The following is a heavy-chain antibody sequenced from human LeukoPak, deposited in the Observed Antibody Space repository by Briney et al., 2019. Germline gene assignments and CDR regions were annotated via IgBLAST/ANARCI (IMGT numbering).Heavy chain of an antibody. D-gene: IGHD4-17*01. CDR2: INPNSGGT. J-gene: IGHJ6*03. Sequence: ASVKVSCTASGYTFTSYGISWVRQAPGQGHEWMGWINPNSGGTNYAQKFQGRVTMTRDASISTAYMELSRLRSDDTAVYYCARGYGDYGYDYYYYMDVWGKGTTVTISS. CDR1: GYTFTSYG. V-gene: IGHV1-2*02. CDR3: ARGYGDYGYDYYYYMDV.